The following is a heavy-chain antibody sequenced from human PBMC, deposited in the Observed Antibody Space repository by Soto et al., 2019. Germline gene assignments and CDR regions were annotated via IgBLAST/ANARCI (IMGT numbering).Heavy chain of an antibody. CDR3: ARANYDFWKNFYFGLGV. J-gene: IGHJ6*02. D-gene: IGHD3-3*01. Sequence: EGSLRLSCAASGFTVNSNNINWVRQAPGKGLEWVSVIYTGGSTFYADSVKGRFTISRDNSKNTVYLQMNSLRAEDTAVYYCARANYDFWKNFYFGLGVWGQGTTVTVSS. CDR2: IYTGGST. CDR1: GFTVNSNN. V-gene: IGHV3-53*01.